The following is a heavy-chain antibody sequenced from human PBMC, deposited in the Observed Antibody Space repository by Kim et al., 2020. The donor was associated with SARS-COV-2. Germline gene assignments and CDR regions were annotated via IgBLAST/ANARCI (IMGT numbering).Heavy chain of an antibody. CDR1: GFTFRNYA. CDR3: ARFITGTPYYGMDV. Sequence: GGSLRLSCAVSGFTFRNYAMHWVRQAQGKGLEYVSAINADGGYPYYANSVKGRFAISRDNSEDTLYLQMGSLRPEDTGLYFCARFITGTPYYGMDVWGQGTTVTVSS. V-gene: IGHV3-64*01. D-gene: IGHD1-20*01. J-gene: IGHJ6*02. CDR2: INADGGYP.